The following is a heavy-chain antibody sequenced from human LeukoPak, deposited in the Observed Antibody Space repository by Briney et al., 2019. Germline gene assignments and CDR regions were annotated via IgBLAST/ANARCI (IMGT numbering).Heavy chain of an antibody. J-gene: IGHJ4*02. CDR1: GFTFNQHS. Sequence: PGGSLRLSCIASGFTFNQHSMSWVRQAPGKGLEWVSAISGSGGSTYYADSVKGRFTISRDNSKNTLYLQMNSLRAEDTAVYYCAKDGWFGELLSFDYWGQGTLVTVSS. CDR3: AKDGWFGELLSFDY. V-gene: IGHV3-23*01. D-gene: IGHD3-10*01. CDR2: ISGSGGST.